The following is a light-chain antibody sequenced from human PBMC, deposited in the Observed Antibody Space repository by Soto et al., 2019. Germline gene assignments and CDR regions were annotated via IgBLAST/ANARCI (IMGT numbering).Light chain of an antibody. Sequence: EIQMTQSPSTLSASVGDTVTFTCRASQSVSGWLAWYQQKPGEAPKLLIYDASALQSGVPSRFSGSGSGTDFTLTISSLQPEDVATYYCQKYNSAPRTFGQGTKVDIK. J-gene: IGKJ1*01. V-gene: IGKV1-27*01. CDR2: DAS. CDR1: QSVSGW. CDR3: QKYNSAPRT.